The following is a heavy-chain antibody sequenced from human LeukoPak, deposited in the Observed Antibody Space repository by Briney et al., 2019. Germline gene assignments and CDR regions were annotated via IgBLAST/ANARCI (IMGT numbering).Heavy chain of an antibody. J-gene: IGHJ4*02. CDR3: AKEGIAATGTI. V-gene: IGHV3-23*01. Sequence: GGSLRLSCAASGFTFSDYYMSWIRQAPGKGLEWVSTISASGGLTYFADSVKGRFTISRDNSKNTLHLQMDSLRAEDTAVYYCAKEGIAATGTIWGQGALVTVSS. CDR2: ISASGGLT. D-gene: IGHD6-13*01. CDR1: GFTFSDYY.